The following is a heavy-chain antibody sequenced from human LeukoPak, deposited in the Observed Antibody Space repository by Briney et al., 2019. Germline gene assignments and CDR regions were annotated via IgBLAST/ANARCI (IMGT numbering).Heavy chain of an antibody. CDR1: GFTFSSYG. Sequence: GGSLRLSCAASGFTFSSYGMQWFRQAPDKGLEWVAAISNDGSNKYYADSVKGRFTISRDNSKNTLYLQMNSLRAEDTAVYYCARSYNWNPFDYWGQGTLVTVSS. J-gene: IGHJ4*02. D-gene: IGHD1-20*01. CDR3: ARSYNWNPFDY. V-gene: IGHV3-30*03. CDR2: ISNDGSNK.